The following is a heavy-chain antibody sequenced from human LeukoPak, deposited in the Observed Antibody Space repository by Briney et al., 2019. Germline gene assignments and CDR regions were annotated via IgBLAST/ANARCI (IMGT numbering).Heavy chain of an antibody. CDR3: ARVDRAISTTGTLTD. D-gene: IGHD1-1*01. CDR2: TYYRSRWYN. V-gene: IGHV6-1*01. Sequence: SQTLSLTCAISGDSVSSNTAAWNWIRQSPSRGLEWLGRTYYRSRWYNDYAVSVKSRITINADTSKNQFSLQLNSVTPEDTAVYYCARVDRAISTTGTLTDWGQGTLVTVSS. CDR1: GDSVSSNTAA. J-gene: IGHJ4*02.